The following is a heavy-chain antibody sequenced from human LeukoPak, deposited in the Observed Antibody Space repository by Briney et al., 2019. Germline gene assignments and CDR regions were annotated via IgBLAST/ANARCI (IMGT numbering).Heavy chain of an antibody. D-gene: IGHD1-26*01. CDR1: GFTFSSYG. Sequence: GGSLRLSCAASGFTFSSYGMHWVRQAPGQGLEWMGIINPSGGSTSYAQKFQGRVTMTRDTSTSTVYMELSSLRSEDTAVYYCARGRGGSRTFDYWGQGTLVTVSS. V-gene: IGHV1-46*01. CDR3: ARGRGGSRTFDY. CDR2: INPSGGST. J-gene: IGHJ4*02.